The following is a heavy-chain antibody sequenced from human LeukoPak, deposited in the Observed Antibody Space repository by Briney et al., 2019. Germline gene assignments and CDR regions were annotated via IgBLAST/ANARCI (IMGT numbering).Heavy chain of an antibody. CDR2: IYHSGST. V-gene: IGHV4-59*01. Sequence: SETLSLTCSVSGDSISSYYWTWIRQPPGKGLEWIGYIYHSGSTNYNPSLKSRVTISVDTSKNQFSPKLSSVTAADTAVYYCARYHLQIHCSGGSCYPNWFDPWGQGTLVTVSS. J-gene: IGHJ5*02. D-gene: IGHD2-15*01. CDR3: ARYHLQIHCSGGSCYPNWFDP. CDR1: GDSISSYY.